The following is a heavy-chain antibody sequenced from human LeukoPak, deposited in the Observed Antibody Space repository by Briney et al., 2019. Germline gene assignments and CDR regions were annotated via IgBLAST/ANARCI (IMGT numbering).Heavy chain of an antibody. CDR1: GFTFSSYW. J-gene: IGHJ3*02. CDR2: IYSGGST. D-gene: IGHD1/OR15-1a*01. CDR3: ARDPPGTDAFDI. V-gene: IGHV3-53*01. Sequence: PGGSLRLSCAASGFTFSSYWMHWVRQAPGKGLEWVSVIYSGGSTFYADSVKGRFTISRDNSKNTLYLQMNSLRAEDTAVYYCARDPPGTDAFDIWGQGTMVTVSS.